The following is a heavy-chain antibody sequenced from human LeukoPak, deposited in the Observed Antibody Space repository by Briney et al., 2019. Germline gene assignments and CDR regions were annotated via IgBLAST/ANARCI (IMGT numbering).Heavy chain of an antibody. Sequence: SETLSLTCTVSGGSISSGGYYWSWIRQHPGKGLEWIGYIYYGGSTYYNPSLKSRVTISVDTSKNQFSLKLSSVTAADTAVYYCARGRLDYYGSGSYYILDYWGQGTLVTVSS. CDR1: GGSISSGGYY. J-gene: IGHJ4*02. CDR2: IYYGGST. V-gene: IGHV4-31*03. CDR3: ARGRLDYYGSGSYYILDY. D-gene: IGHD3-10*01.